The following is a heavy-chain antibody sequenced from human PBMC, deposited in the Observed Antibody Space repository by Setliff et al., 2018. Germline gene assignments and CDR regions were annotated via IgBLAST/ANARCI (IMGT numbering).Heavy chain of an antibody. CDR3: AGGAFGSRWYVRPWFDP. CDR2: IDQSGST. CDR1: GDSFSGYF. Sequence: SETLSLTCAVYGDSFSGYFWTWIRQPPGKGLEWIGDIDQSGSTNYNPSLKSRLTISVDTSMNQFSLSLSSVTAADTAVYYCAGGAFGSRWYVRPWFDPWGQGTLVTVSS. D-gene: IGHD6-13*01. V-gene: IGHV4-34*01. J-gene: IGHJ5*02.